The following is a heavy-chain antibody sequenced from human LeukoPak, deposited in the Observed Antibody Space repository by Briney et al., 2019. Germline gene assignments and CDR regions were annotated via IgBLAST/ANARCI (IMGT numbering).Heavy chain of an antibody. D-gene: IGHD3-22*01. CDR1: GLTFSSYE. Sequence: GGSLRLSCAASGLTFSSYEMNWVRQAPGKGLEWVSYISSSGSSIYYADSVKGRFTISRDNAKRSLYLQMHSLRAEDTAVYYCARDSHKFDSSGYYPDAFDIWGQGTMVTVSS. CDR2: ISSSGSSI. J-gene: IGHJ3*02. V-gene: IGHV3-48*03. CDR3: ARDSHKFDSSGYYPDAFDI.